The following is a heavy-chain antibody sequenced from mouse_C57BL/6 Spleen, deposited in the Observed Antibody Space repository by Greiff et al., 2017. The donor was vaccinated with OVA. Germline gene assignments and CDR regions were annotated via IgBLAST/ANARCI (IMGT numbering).Heavy chain of an antibody. D-gene: IGHD3-2*02. Sequence: VQLQQSGPELVKPGASVKISCKASGYTFTDYYMNWVKQSHGKSLEWIGDINPNNGGTSYNQKFTGKATLTVDKSSSTAYMELRSLTSEDSAVYYCASSGYVDYAMDDWGQGTSVTVSS. CDR3: ASSGYVDYAMDD. J-gene: IGHJ4*01. CDR1: GYTFTDYY. CDR2: INPNNGGT. V-gene: IGHV1-26*01.